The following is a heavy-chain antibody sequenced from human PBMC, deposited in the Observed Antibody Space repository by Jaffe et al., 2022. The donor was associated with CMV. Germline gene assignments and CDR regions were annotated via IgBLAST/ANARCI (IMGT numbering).Heavy chain of an antibody. CDR3: ARPTVERGYSPNYYYYYMDV. CDR1: GYTFTSYA. CDR2: INAGNGNT. Sequence: QVQLVQSGAEVKKPGASVKVSCKASGYTFTSYAMHWVRQAPGQRLEWMGWINAGNGNTKYSQKFQGRVTITRDTSASTAYMELSSLRSEDTAVYYCARPTVERGYSPNYYYYYMDVWGKGTTVTVSS. J-gene: IGHJ6*03. D-gene: IGHD5-18*01. V-gene: IGHV1-3*01.